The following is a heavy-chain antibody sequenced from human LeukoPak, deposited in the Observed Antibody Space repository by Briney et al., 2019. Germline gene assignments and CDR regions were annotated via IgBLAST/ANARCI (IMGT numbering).Heavy chain of an antibody. CDR1: GFTFSKYG. Sequence: GGSLRLSCAASGFTFSKYGMHWVRQAPGKGLEWVAVISYDGSNKYYADSVKGRFTISRDNSKNTLYLQMNSLRAEDTAVYYCAKVAGTTEDYWGQGTLVTVSS. D-gene: IGHD1-1*01. CDR2: ISYDGSNK. J-gene: IGHJ4*02. V-gene: IGHV3-30*18. CDR3: AKVAGTTEDY.